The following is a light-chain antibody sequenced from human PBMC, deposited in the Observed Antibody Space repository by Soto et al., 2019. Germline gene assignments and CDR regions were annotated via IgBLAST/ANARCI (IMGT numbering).Light chain of an antibody. CDR1: QGISTY. J-gene: IGKJ1*01. Sequence: DIQLTQSPSFLSASVGDRVTITCRASQGISTYLAWYQQKPGKAPKLLIYAASSLQSGVPSRFSGSGSGTEFTLTLSSLQPEDSATYYCQQLNNYPWTFGQGTKVEI. CDR2: AAS. V-gene: IGKV1-9*01. CDR3: QQLNNYPWT.